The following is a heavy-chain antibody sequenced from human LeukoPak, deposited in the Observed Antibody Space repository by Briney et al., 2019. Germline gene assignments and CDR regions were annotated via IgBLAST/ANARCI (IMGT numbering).Heavy chain of an antibody. CDR2: VSPPGGGT. J-gene: IGHJ4*02. CDR1: GFTFSNHG. D-gene: IGHD7-27*01. Sequence: GGTLRLSCAASGFTFSNHGMNWVRQAPGKGLEWLSGVSPPGGGTYYADSVKGRFTISRDDSKNTLPLQMNSLRVEDTAVYYCARDLAWGAFVYWGQGTLVTVSS. CDR3: ARDLAWGAFVY. V-gene: IGHV3-23*01.